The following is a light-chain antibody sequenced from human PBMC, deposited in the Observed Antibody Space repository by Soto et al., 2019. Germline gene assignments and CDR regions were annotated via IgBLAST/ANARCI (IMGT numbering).Light chain of an antibody. CDR3: QQYNRYPRT. CDR2: AAS. Sequence: DIQMTQSPSSLSASVGDRVSITSRARQGISNCLAWFQQKPGKAPKYLIYAASSLQSGVTSKFSGRRQGTDLTLDISGLHSDDLATYYSQQYNRYPRTFGQGTDVEIK. J-gene: IGKJ1*01. CDR1: QGISNC. V-gene: IGKV1-16*02.